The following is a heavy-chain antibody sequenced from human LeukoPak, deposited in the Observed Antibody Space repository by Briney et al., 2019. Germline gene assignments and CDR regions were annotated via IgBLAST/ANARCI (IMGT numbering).Heavy chain of an antibody. Sequence: ASVKVSCKASGYTFTSYYMHWVRQAPRQGLEWKGMINPSGGSTSYAQKFQGRVTMTRDTSTSTVYMELSSLRSEDTAVYYCARDVYRGTPYRGEYFQHWGQGTLVTVSS. CDR2: INPSGGST. CDR1: GYTFTSYY. D-gene: IGHD3-10*01. CDR3: ARDVYRGTPYRGEYFQH. V-gene: IGHV1-46*01. J-gene: IGHJ1*01.